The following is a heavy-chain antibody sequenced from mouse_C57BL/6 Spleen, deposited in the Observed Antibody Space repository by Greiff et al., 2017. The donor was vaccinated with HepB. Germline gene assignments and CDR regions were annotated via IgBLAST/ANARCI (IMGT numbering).Heavy chain of an antibody. J-gene: IGHJ2*01. V-gene: IGHV5-6*01. CDR1: GFTFSSYG. CDR2: ISSGGSYT. Sequence: EVKLVESGGDLVKPGGSLKLSCAASGFTFSSYGMSWVRQTPDKRLEWVATISSGGSYTYYPGSVKGRFTISRDNAKNTLYLQMSSLKSEDTAMYYCARHEVYFDYWRQGTTLTVSS. CDR3: ARHEVYFDY.